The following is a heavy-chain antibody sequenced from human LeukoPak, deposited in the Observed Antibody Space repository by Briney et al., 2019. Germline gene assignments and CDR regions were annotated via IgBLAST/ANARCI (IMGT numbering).Heavy chain of an antibody. D-gene: IGHD6-19*01. Sequence: SETLSLTCTVSGGSISSSSYYWGWIRQPPGKGLEWIRSIYYSGNTYYNPSLKSRVTISVDTSKNQFSLKLSSVTAADTAVYYCAAPGWRDLFDYWGQGTLVTVSS. CDR3: AAPGWRDLFDY. CDR1: GGSISSSSYY. V-gene: IGHV4-39*01. J-gene: IGHJ4*02. CDR2: IYYSGNT.